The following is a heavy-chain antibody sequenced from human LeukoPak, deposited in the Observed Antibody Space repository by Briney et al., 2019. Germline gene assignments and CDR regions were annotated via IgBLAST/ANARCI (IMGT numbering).Heavy chain of an antibody. D-gene: IGHD3-10*01. CDR3: ARALGPYGSGSSYYFDY. CDR2: IYYSGST. CDR1: GGSFSGYY. Sequence: SETLSLTCAVYGGSFSGYYWSWIRQPPGEGLEWIAYIYYSGSTKYNPSLKSRVTMSVDTSKNQFSLKVHSATAAYTAVYYCARALGPYGSGSSYYFDYWGQGTLLTVSS. J-gene: IGHJ4*02. V-gene: IGHV4-59*01.